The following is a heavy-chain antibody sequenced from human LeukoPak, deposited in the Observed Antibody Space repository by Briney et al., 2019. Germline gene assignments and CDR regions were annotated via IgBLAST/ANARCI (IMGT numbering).Heavy chain of an antibody. CDR1: GFTFGLYA. CDR2: IRNKPYGGTT. V-gene: IGHV3-49*03. J-gene: IGHJ4*02. D-gene: IGHD3-16*02. Sequence: GRSLRLSCSASGFTFGLYAMSWFRQAPGKGLEWVGVIRNKPYGGTTEYAASVKGRFIITRDDSKSIAYLQMNSLKTEDTVVYYCVRDRNSQQVIRGAGYWGQGTLVTVSS. CDR3: VRDRNSQQVIRGAGY.